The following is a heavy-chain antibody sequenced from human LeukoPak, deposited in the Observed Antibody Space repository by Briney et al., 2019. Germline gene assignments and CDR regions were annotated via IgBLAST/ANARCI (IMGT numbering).Heavy chain of an antibody. CDR2: INRSGST. CDR3: ARVGVHYYGSGSYYTYFDY. V-gene: IGHV4-34*01. CDR1: GDSISGYH. Sequence: SETLSLTCGVYGDSISGYHWTYIRQPPGKGLEWIGEINRSGSTYYNPSLKSRVTISVDTSKNQFSLKLSSVTAADTAVYYCARVGVHYYGSGSYYTYFDYWGQGTLVTVSS. D-gene: IGHD3-10*01. J-gene: IGHJ4*02.